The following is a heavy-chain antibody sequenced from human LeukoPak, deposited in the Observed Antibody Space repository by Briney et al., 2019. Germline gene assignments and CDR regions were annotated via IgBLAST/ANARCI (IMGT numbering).Heavy chain of an antibody. CDR1: GGSLSSYY. Sequence: PSETLSLTCTVSGGSLSSYYWSWIRQPPGKGLEWIGYIYYSGSTNYNPSLKSRVTISVDTSKNQFSLKLSSVTAADTAVYYCARHGPSTYYDFWSGYLSYLDYWGQGTLVTVSS. D-gene: IGHD3-3*01. V-gene: IGHV4-59*08. CDR2: IYYSGST. J-gene: IGHJ4*02. CDR3: ARHGPSTYYDFWSGYLSYLDY.